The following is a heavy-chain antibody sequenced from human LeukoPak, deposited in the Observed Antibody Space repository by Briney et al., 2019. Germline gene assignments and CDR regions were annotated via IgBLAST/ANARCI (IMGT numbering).Heavy chain of an antibody. CDR2: INWNGGST. D-gene: IGHD3-22*01. CDR3: ARDLRSYYYDSSGYWDY. CDR1: GFTFDDYG. V-gene: IGHV3-20*04. Sequence: PGGSLRLSCAASGFTFDDYGMSWVRQAPGKGLEWVSGINWNGGSTGYADSVKGRFTISRDNAKNSLYLQMNSLRAEDTALYYCARDLRSYYYDSSGYWDYWGQGTLVTVSS. J-gene: IGHJ4*02.